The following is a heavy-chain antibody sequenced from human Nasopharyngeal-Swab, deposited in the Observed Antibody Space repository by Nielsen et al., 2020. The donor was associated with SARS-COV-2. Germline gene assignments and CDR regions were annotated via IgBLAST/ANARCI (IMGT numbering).Heavy chain of an antibody. V-gene: IGHV4-4*02. J-gene: IGHJ4*02. Sequence: SETLSLTCVVSGDSISSPNWWAWVSQAPQKGLEWIGETVPDDRYTNYNPSLKSRFTISVDKSNGQFSLQLSSVTAADSAMYFCPSVHAGCSYSSSVSSCYISDWGQGTLVTVS. CDR3: PSVHAGCSYSSSVSSCYISD. D-gene: IGHD2-15*01. CDR2: TVPDDRYT. CDR1: GDSISSPNW.